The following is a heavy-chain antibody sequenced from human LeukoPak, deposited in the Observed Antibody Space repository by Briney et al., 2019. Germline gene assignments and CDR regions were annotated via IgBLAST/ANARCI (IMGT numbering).Heavy chain of an antibody. CDR3: AGWGTTQWLGGSIDY. CDR1: GYTFTSYG. D-gene: IGHD6-19*01. V-gene: IGHV1-18*04. J-gene: IGHJ4*02. Sequence: ASVKVSCTASGYTFTSYGISWGRHAPGQGLEWVGCISTYNGNTNYAQKLQGRVTMTTDTSTRTAYIKLRSLRSDHTAGQYCAGWGTTQWLGGSIDYWGQGTLVTVSS. CDR2: ISTYNGNT.